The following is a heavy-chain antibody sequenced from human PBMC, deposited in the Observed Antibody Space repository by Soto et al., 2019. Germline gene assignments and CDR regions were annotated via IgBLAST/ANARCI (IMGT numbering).Heavy chain of an antibody. CDR2: IFHGGGT. V-gene: IGHV4-34*12. CDR1: GEPFSGYY. J-gene: IGHJ4*02. Sequence: PSETLSLTGDVSGEPFSGYYWSWIRQPPGKGLEWIVQIFHGGGTNYSPSLKSRVTISVDTSKNQFSLELTSVTAADTAVYYCARPHYDSNTFYSFFDYWGQGTLVTVSS. CDR3: ARPHYDSNTFYSFFDY. D-gene: IGHD3-22*01.